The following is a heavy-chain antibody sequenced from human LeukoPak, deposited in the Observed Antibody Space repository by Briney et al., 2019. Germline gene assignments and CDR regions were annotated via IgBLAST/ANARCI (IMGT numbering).Heavy chain of an antibody. CDR2: IIPILGTA. CDR1: GGTFSSYA. V-gene: IGHV1-69*01. CDR3: ATSQGPYCSSTSCSDY. D-gene: IGHD2-2*01. J-gene: IGHJ4*02. Sequence: GSSVKVSCKASGGTFSSYAISWVRQAPGQGLEWMGGIIPILGTANYAQKFQGRVTITADESTSTAYMELSSLRSEDTAMYYCATSQGPYCSSTSCSDYWGQGTLVTVSS.